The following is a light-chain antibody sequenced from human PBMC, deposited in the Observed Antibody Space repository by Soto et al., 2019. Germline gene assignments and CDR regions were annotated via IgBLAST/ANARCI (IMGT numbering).Light chain of an antibody. J-gene: IGKJ1*01. CDR1: QSVSSNY. CDR2: GAS. V-gene: IGKV3-20*01. CDR3: QQYGSSPRT. Sequence: EIVLTQSPGTLSLSPGERATLSCRASQSVSSNYLACYQQKPGQAPRLLIYGASSRATGIPDRFSGSGSGTDFTLSISRLESEDFAVYYCQQYGSSPRTFGQGTKVDIK.